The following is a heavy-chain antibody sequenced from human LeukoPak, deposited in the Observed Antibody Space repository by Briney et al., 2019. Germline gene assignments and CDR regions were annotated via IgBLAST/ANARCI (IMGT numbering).Heavy chain of an antibody. V-gene: IGHV3-23*01. CDR1: GFTFSSYW. Sequence: GGSLRLSCAASGFTFSSYWMSWVRQAPGKGLQWVSDIRGSGATTYYADSVKGRFTISRDNSKNTLYLQMDSLRAEDTAVYYCAKVEYYYVSTHGFDIWGQGTMVTVSS. CDR2: IRGSGATT. J-gene: IGHJ3*02. CDR3: AKVEYYYVSTHGFDI. D-gene: IGHD3-10*02.